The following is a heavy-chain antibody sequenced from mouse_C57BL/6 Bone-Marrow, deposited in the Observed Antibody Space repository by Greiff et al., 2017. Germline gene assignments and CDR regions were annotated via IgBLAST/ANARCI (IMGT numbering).Heavy chain of an antibody. J-gene: IGHJ1*03. V-gene: IGHV14-4*01. D-gene: IGHD1-1*01. CDR3: TYYGSLVV. CDR1: GFNIKDDY. Sequence: EVKLMESGAELVRPGASVKLSCTASGFNIKDDYMHWVKQRPEQGLEWIGWIDPENGDTEYASKFQGKATITADTSSNTAYLQLSSLTSEDTAVYYCTYYGSLVVWGTGTTVTVSS. CDR2: IDPENGDT.